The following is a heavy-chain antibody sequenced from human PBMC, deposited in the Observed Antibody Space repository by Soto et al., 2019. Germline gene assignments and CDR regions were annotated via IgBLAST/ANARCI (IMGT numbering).Heavy chain of an antibody. V-gene: IGHV1-69*13. CDR3: ARGIAAAGTSLGFAY. CDR2: IIPIFGTA. D-gene: IGHD6-13*01. CDR1: GGTFSSYA. J-gene: IGHJ4*02. Sequence: SVKVSCKASGGTFSSYASSWVRQAPGQGLGWMGRIIPIFGTANYAQKFQGRVTITADQSTSPAYMELSSLRSEDTAVYYCARGIAAAGTSLGFAYWGQGTLVTVSS.